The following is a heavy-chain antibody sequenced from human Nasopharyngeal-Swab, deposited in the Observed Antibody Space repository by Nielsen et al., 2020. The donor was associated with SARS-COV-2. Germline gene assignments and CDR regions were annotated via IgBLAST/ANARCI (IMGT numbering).Heavy chain of an antibody. D-gene: IGHD3-3*01. Sequence: SVKVSCKASGGTFSSYAISWVRQAPGRGLEWMGGIIPIFGTANYAQKFQGRVTITADESTSTAYMELSSLRSEGTAVYYCARNPGVVLEYGWFDPWGQGTLVTVSS. CDR3: ARNPGVVLEYGWFDP. J-gene: IGHJ5*02. CDR1: GGTFSSYA. CDR2: IIPIFGTA. V-gene: IGHV1-69*13.